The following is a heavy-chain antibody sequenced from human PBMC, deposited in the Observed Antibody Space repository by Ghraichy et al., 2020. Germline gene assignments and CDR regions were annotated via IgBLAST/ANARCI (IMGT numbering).Heavy chain of an antibody. V-gene: IGHV3-23*01. CDR1: GFTFSSYA. CDR3: AKSIVVDDAFDI. CDR2: ISGSGGST. J-gene: IGHJ3*02. D-gene: IGHD3-22*01. Sequence: GESLNISCAASGFTFSSYAMSWVRQAPGKGLEWVSAISGSGGSTYYADSVKGRFTISRDNSKNTLYLQMNSLRAEDTAVYYCAKSIVVDDAFDIWGQGTMVTVSS.